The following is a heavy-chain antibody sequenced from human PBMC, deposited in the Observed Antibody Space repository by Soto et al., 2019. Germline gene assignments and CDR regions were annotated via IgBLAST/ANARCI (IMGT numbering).Heavy chain of an antibody. CDR1: GFTFSSYS. V-gene: IGHV3-48*01. Sequence: EVQLVEAGGGLVQPGGSLRLSCAASGFTFSSYSMNWVRQAPGKGLEWVSYISSSSSTTYYADSVKGRFTISRDNAKNSQYLLMMSLRAEDTAVYYCARHPERITQIGWFDPWGQGTLVTVSS. CDR3: ARHPERITQIGWFDP. D-gene: IGHD1-20*01. J-gene: IGHJ5*02. CDR2: ISSSSSTT.